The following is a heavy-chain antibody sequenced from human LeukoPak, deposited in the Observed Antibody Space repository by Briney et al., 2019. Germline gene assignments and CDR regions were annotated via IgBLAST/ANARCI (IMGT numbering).Heavy chain of an antibody. CDR2: FDPEHREA. Sequence: ASVKVSCKVSGYSLTDLSMHWVRLAPGNGLEWMGGFDPEHREAIYAQKFQGRVSMTEDTSTDTAYMELSSLRSEDTAVYYCAAGGIYSLLDYWGQGTLVTVSS. J-gene: IGHJ4*02. CDR1: GYSLTDLS. V-gene: IGHV1-24*01. CDR3: AAGGIYSLLDY. D-gene: IGHD1-26*01.